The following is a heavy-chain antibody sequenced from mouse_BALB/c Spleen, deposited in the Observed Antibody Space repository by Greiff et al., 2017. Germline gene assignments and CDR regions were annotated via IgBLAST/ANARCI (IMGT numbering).Heavy chain of an antibody. V-gene: IGHV5-6*01. CDR1: GFTFSSYG. CDR3: ARGGPLFDY. Sequence: EVQGVESGGDLVKPGGSLKLSCAASGFTFSSYGMSWVRQTPDKRLEWVATISSGGSYTYYPDSVKGRFTISRDNARNILYLQMSSLRSEDTAMYYCARGGPLFDYWGQGTTLTVSS. CDR2: ISSGGSYT. J-gene: IGHJ2*01.